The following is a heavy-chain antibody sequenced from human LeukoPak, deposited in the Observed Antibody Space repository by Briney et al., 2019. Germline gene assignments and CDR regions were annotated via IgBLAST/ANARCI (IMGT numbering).Heavy chain of an antibody. CDR2: ISGSAGDT. Sequence: GSLRLSCAASGFTFSSYAMSWVRQAPGKGLEWVSAISGSAGDTYFADSVKGRFTISRDNSKNTLYLQMNSLRAEDTAVYYCARSPFATRTNWFDPWGQGTLVTVSS. D-gene: IGHD2-15*01. CDR3: ARSPFATRTNWFDP. J-gene: IGHJ5*02. V-gene: IGHV3-23*01. CDR1: GFTFSSYA.